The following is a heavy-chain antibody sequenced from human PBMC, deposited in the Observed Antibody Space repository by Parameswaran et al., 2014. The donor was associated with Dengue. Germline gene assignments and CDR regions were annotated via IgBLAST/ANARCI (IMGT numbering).Heavy chain of an antibody. V-gene: IGHV4-34*01. CDR2: INHSGST. CDR3: ARGINHYYYYYMDV. J-gene: IGHJ6*03. Sequence: RWIRQPPGKGLEWIGEINHSGSTNYNPSLKSRVTISVDTSKNQFSLKLSSVTAADTAVYYCARGINHYYYYYMDVWGKGTTVTVSS.